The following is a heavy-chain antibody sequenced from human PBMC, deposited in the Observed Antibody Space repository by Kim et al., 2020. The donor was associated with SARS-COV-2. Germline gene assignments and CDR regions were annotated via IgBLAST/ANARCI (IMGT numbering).Heavy chain of an antibody. CDR1: GYTFTSYG. D-gene: IGHD3-10*01. V-gene: IGHV1-18*01. J-gene: IGHJ4*02. Sequence: ASVKVSCKASGYTFTSYGISWVRQAPGQGLEWMGWISAYNGNTNYAQKLQGRVTMTTDTSTSTAYMELRSLRSDDTAVYYCARDTPLFTMVRGVVMTDYWGQGTLVTVSS. CDR2: ISAYNGNT. CDR3: ARDTPLFTMVRGVVMTDY.